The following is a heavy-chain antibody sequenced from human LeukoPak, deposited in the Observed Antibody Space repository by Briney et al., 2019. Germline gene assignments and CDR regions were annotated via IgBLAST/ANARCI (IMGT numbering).Heavy chain of an antibody. CDR3: AREDSGYDRYYYYYMDV. J-gene: IGHJ6*03. Sequence: PSETLSLTCTVSGGSISSYYWSWIRQPPGKGLEWIGYIYYSGSTNYNPSLKSRVTISVDTSKNQFSLKLSSVTAADTAVYYCAREDSGYDRYYYYYMDVWGQGILVTVSS. V-gene: IGHV4-59*01. CDR1: GGSISSYY. CDR2: IYYSGST. D-gene: IGHD5-12*01.